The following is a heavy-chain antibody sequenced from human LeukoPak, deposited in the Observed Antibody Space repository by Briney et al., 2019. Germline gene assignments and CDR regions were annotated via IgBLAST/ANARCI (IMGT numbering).Heavy chain of an antibody. CDR2: ISYDGNNK. J-gene: IGHJ4*02. D-gene: IGHD6-6*01. CDR1: GFTFSSFA. CDR3: ARRLSGVYSCSSPIDY. V-gene: IGHV3-30*04. Sequence: GGSLRLSCAASGFTFSSFAMHWVRQAPGKGLEWVAVISYDGNNKYYADSVKGRFTIYRDNSNNTLYLQMNSLRAEDTAVYYCARRLSGVYSCSSPIDYWGQGTLVTVSS.